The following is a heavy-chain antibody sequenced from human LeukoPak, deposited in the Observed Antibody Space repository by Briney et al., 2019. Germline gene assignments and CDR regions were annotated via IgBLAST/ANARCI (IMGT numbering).Heavy chain of an antibody. Sequence: SETLSLTCAVYGGSFSGYYWSWIRQPPGKGLEWIGEINHSGSTNYNPSLKSRVTISVDTSKNQFSLKLSSVTAADTAVYYCARRRYYYGSGSYYNGRKNNWFDPWGQGTLVTVSS. CDR1: GGSFSGYY. CDR3: ARRRYYYGSGSYYNGRKNNWFDP. J-gene: IGHJ5*02. CDR2: INHSGST. D-gene: IGHD3-10*01. V-gene: IGHV4-34*01.